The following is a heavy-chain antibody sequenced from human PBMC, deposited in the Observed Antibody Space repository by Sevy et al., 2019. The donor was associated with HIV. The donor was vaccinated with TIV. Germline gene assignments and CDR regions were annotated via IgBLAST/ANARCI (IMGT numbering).Heavy chain of an antibody. V-gene: IGHV3-23*01. CDR3: ARVADSVSTLNWFDP. CDR1: GFTFKNYA. CDR2: INNSGGTT. D-gene: IGHD4-17*01. J-gene: IGHJ5*02. Sequence: GGSLRLSCAAPGFTFKNYAMVWVRRAPGKGLEWVSGINNSGGTTYYADSVKGRFTISRDNSKNTLYLQMNSLRAEDTAIYYCARVADSVSTLNWFDPWGQGTLVTVSP.